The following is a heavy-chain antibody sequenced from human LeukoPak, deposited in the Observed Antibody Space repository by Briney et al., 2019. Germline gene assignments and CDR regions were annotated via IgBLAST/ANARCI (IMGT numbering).Heavy chain of an antibody. Sequence: GGSLRLSCAASGLTFSSYTIHWVRQAPGKGLEWVAVISYDGSKTYYADSVKGRFTISRDDSKNTLYLQMNSLRAEDTAVYYCAIGQTGNFDYWGQGTLVTVSS. D-gene: IGHD1-1*01. J-gene: IGHJ4*02. CDR3: AIGQTGNFDY. CDR2: ISYDGSKT. V-gene: IGHV3-30*04. CDR1: GLTFSSYT.